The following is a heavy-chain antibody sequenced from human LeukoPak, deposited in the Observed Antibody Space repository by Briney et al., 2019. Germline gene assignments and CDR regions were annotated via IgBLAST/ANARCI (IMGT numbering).Heavy chain of an antibody. CDR2: INHSGST. V-gene: IGHV4-34*01. J-gene: IGHJ4*02. D-gene: IGHD2-2*02. CDR1: GVPFSGYY. CDR3: ARGTRYCSSTSCYKAKLYYFDY. Sequence: SETLSLTCAVYGVPFSGYYWSWIRQPPGKGLEWIGEINHSGSTNYNPSLKSRVTISVDTSKNQFSLKLSSVTAADTAVYYCARGTRYCSSTSCYKAKLYYFDYWGQGTLVTVSS.